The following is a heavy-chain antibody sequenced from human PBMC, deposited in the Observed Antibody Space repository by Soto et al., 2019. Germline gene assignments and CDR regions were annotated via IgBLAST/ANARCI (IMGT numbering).Heavy chain of an antibody. D-gene: IGHD3-10*01. CDR1: GFTVSSNY. Sequence: PGGSLRLSCAASGFTVSSNYMSWVRQAPGKGLEWVSVIYSGGSTYYADSVKGRFTISRDNSKNTLYLQMNSLRAEDTAVYYCARVWFGEFSFDYWGQGTLVTVSS. CDR3: ARVWFGEFSFDY. V-gene: IGHV3-53*01. J-gene: IGHJ4*02. CDR2: IYSGGST.